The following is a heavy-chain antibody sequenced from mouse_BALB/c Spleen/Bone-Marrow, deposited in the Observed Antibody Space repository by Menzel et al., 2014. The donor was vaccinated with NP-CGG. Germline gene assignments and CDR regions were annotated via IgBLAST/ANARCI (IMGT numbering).Heavy chain of an antibody. J-gene: IGHJ1*01. V-gene: IGHV14-3*02. CDR1: GFNIKDTY. Sequence: EVQLQQSGAELVKPGASVKLSCTASGFNIKDTYMHWVKQRPEQGLEWIGRIDPANGNTKYDPKFQGKATITADTSSNTAYRQPRGLTSEDTAFYYGARGGGTYGWYCDFWGAGTTVTSSS. D-gene: IGHD5-1*01. CDR3: ARGGGTYGWYCDF. CDR2: IDPANGNT.